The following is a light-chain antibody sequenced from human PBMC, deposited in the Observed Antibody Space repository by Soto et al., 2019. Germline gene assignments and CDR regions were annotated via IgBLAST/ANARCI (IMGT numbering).Light chain of an antibody. CDR1: QSVSSN. CDR3: QQYNNWPLT. CDR2: GAS. V-gene: IGKV3-15*01. J-gene: IGKJ2*01. Sequence: EIVMTQSPATLSVSPGERATLSCRASQSVSSNLAWYQQKPGQAPRLLIYGASTRATGIPARFSGSGSGTEFTLTISSQQSEDFAVYYCQQYNNWPLTFGQGTKLEIK.